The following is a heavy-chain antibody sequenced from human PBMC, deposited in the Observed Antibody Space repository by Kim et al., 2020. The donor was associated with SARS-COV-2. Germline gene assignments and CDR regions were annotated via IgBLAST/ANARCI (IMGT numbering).Heavy chain of an antibody. V-gene: IGHV3-11*06. D-gene: IGHD3-10*01. Sequence: KGRFTITRDNAKNSLYLQMNSLRAEDTAVYYCARGSGSYYSFSHSYYFDYWGQGTLVTVSS. CDR3: ARGSGSYYSFSHSYYFDY. J-gene: IGHJ4*02.